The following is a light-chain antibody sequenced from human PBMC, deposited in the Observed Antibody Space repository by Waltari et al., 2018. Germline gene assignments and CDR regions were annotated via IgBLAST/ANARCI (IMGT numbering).Light chain of an antibody. CDR3: QSYDSSLSGYV. CDR2: GNS. V-gene: IGLV1-40*01. CDR1: RSNIRTGYD. J-gene: IGLJ1*01. Sequence: QSVLTQPPSVSGAPGPRVTISCTGSRSNIRTGYDVTWYQQPPGTAPKLLIYGNSNRPSGVPDRFSGSKSGTSASLAITGLQAEDEADYYCQSYDSSLSGYVFGTGTKVTVL.